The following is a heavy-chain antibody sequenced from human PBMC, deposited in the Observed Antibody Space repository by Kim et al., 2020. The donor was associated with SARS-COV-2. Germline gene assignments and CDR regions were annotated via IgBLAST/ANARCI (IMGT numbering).Heavy chain of an antibody. Sequence: GGSLRLSCAASGFTFSDYYMSWIRQAPGKGLEWVSYISSSSSYTNYADSVKGRFTISRDNAKNSLYLQMNSLRAEDTAVYYCARGGILRVYYFDYWGQGTLVTVSS. J-gene: IGHJ4*02. D-gene: IGHD2-15*01. V-gene: IGHV3-11*06. CDR3: ARGGILRVYYFDY. CDR1: GFTFSDYY. CDR2: ISSSSSYT.